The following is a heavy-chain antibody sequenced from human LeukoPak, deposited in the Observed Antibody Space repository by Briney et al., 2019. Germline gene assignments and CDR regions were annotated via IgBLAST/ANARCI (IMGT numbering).Heavy chain of an antibody. D-gene: IGHD6-19*01. CDR3: ARLGRGSGWYGNFDQ. Sequence: GASLRLSCAASGFTFSSYALSWVRQAPGTGLEWVSAISGNGVSTFYADSVKGRFTISRDNSKNTLYLQMNSLRAEDAAVYYCARLGRGSGWYGNFDQWGQGTLVTVSS. CDR2: ISGNGVST. V-gene: IGHV3-23*01. CDR1: GFTFSSYA. J-gene: IGHJ4*02.